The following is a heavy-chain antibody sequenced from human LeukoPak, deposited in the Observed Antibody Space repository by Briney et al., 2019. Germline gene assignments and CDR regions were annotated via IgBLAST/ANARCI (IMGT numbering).Heavy chain of an antibody. Sequence: PSETLSLTCAVSGGSISSSNWWSWVRQPPGKGLEWIGEIYHSGITNYNPSLKSRVTISVDKSKNQFSLRLSSVTAADTAVYYCARGPGGYSFWFDPWGRGTLVTVSS. CDR2: IYHSGIT. J-gene: IGHJ5*02. D-gene: IGHD5-18*01. CDR1: GGSISSSNW. CDR3: ARGPGGYSFWFDP. V-gene: IGHV4-4*02.